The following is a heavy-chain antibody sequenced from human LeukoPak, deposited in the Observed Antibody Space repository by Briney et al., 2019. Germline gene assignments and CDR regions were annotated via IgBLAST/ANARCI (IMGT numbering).Heavy chain of an antibody. CDR1: GFTFSSYE. CDR2: ISSSGSTI. Sequence: AGGSLRLSCAASGFTFSSYEMNWVRQAPGKGLERVSYISSSGSTIYYADSVKGRFTISRDNAKSSLYLQMNSLTADDTAIYYCARDLRVWYGTAEIWGQGTMVTVSS. J-gene: IGHJ3*02. V-gene: IGHV3-48*03. D-gene: IGHD3-10*01. CDR3: ARDLRVWYGTAEI.